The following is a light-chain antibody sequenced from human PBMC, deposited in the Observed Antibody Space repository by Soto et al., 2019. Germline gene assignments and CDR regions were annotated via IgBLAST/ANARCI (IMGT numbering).Light chain of an antibody. Sequence: QSALTQPPSASGSLGQSVTISCTGTNSDVGGYNYVSWHQQHPGKAPKVMIYEVTKRPPGVPDRFSGSKSGNTASLTVSGLQAEDEADYYCSSFAGGGNPVLLGGGTKLTVL. CDR3: SSFAGGGNPVL. CDR2: EVT. V-gene: IGLV2-8*01. CDR1: NSDVGGYNY. J-gene: IGLJ2*01.